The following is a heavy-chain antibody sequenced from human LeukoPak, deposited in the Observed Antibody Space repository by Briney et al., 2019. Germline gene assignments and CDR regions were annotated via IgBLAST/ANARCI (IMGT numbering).Heavy chain of an antibody. Sequence: GGSLRLSCAASGFTFSSYWMSWVRQAPGKGLEWVAVISYDGSNKYYADSVKGRFTISRDNSKNTLYLQMNSLRAEDTAVYYCARSGPAYGSGSYFYYYYGMDVWGQGTTVTVSS. D-gene: IGHD3-10*01. CDR3: ARSGPAYGSGSYFYYYYGMDV. V-gene: IGHV3-30*03. J-gene: IGHJ6*02. CDR2: ISYDGSNK. CDR1: GFTFSSYW.